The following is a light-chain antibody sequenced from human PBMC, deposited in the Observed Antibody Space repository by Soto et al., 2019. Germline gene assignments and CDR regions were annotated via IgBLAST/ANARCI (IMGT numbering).Light chain of an antibody. J-gene: IGKJ2*01. CDR3: QQANSFPRT. Sequence: AVQLTQSPSFLSASVGDRVTITCRASRGISSALAWYQQKPGKPPMLLIYDASSLEIEVPSRFSGSGSVTDFTLTINCLQPVDFASYYCQQANSFPRTFCQGTKLEI. CDR1: RGISSA. CDR2: DAS. V-gene: IGKV1-13*02.